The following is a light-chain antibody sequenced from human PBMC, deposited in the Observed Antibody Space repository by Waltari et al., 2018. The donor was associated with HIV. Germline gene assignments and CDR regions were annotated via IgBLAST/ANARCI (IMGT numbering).Light chain of an antibody. Sequence: SYELTQPPSVSVSPGQTASITCSGGKLGDKYACWYQQKTGQPPLLVIDQDTKRPSGIPERFSGSNSGNTATLTISGTQAMDEADYYCQAWDSSTAYVFGTGTKVTVL. V-gene: IGLV3-1*01. CDR1: KLGDKY. CDR2: QDT. J-gene: IGLJ1*01. CDR3: QAWDSSTAYV.